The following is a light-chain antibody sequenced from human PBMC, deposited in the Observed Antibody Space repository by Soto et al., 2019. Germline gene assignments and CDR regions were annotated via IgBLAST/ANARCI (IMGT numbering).Light chain of an antibody. Sequence: EFVMTQSPATLSVSPGERATLSCRASQSISSNLDWYKQKPGQAPRLLIYAASARATGIPARFIGNGSGTEFTLTILSLQSEDFAVYYCQQYNNWWTFGQGTKVDIK. J-gene: IGKJ1*01. V-gene: IGKV3D-15*01. CDR1: QSISSN. CDR2: AAS. CDR3: QQYNNWWT.